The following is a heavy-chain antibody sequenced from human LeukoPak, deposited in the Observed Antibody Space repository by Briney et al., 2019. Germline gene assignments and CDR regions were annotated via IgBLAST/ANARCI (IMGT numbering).Heavy chain of an antibody. CDR2: IYSGGST. CDR3: ARKGDFWSGYMDV. Sequence: PGGSLRLSCAASGFTVSSNYMSWVRQAPGKGLEWVSVIYSGGSTYYADSVKGRFTISRHNSKNTLYLQMNSLRAEDTAVYYCARKGDFWSGYMDVWGKGTTVTVSS. J-gene: IGHJ6*03. D-gene: IGHD3-3*01. CDR1: GFTVSSNY. V-gene: IGHV3-53*01.